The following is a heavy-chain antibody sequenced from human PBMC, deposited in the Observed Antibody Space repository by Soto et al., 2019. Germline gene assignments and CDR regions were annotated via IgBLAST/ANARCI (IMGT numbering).Heavy chain of an antibody. CDR2: ISYDGSNK. D-gene: IGHD3-3*01. J-gene: IGHJ6*02. V-gene: IGHV3-30-3*01. CDR3: ARGLTIFGVVIRDPDYYYGMDV. Sequence: GGSLRLSCAASGFTFSSYAMHWVRQAPGKGLEWVAVISYDGSNKYYADSVKGRFTISRDSSKNTLYLQMNSLRAEDTAVYYCARGLTIFGVVIRDPDYYYGMDVWGQGTTVTVSS. CDR1: GFTFSSYA.